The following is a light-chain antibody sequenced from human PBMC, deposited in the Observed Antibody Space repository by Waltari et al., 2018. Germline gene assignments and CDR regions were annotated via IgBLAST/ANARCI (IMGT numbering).Light chain of an antibody. V-gene: IGLV1-40*01. CDR3: QSYDITLSAWV. CDR2: INT. J-gene: IGLJ3*02. CDR1: STNIRAHFH. Sequence: QSVLTQPPSVSGAPGQRVTISCTRNSTNIRAHFHVQWYQQFPETAPRLVIYINTIRPSGVPDRFSASKSDTSASLAIAGLQAEDEADYFCQSYDITLSAWVFGGGTRLTVL.